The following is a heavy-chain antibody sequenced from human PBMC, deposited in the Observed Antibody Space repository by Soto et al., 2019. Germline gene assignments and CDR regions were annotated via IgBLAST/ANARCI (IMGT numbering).Heavy chain of an antibody. Sequence: PXECLRLTCVASGFIFRNDYMSWVRQAPGKGLEWVAKTNKDGSEAYYVDSLEGRFTISRDNAKNLLFLEMKSLRVDDTAVYYCARDVWFSLEYWGRGTLVTVS. CDR2: TNKDGSEA. CDR3: ARDVWFSLEY. CDR1: GFIFRNDY. J-gene: IGHJ4*02. V-gene: IGHV3-7*03. D-gene: IGHD3-9*01.